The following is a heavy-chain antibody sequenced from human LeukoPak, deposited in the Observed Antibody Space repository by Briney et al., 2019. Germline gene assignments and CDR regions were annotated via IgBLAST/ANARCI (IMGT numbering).Heavy chain of an antibody. CDR1: GFTFSGFA. CDR3: AKDILSVAADLDY. Sequence: GGSLRLSCAASGFTFSGFAMSRVRRTPGKGLEWVSGISGSGDNTLYADSVKGRFTISRDNSKNTLYLEMNSLRAEDTAVYYCAKDILSVAADLDYWGQGTLVTVSS. D-gene: IGHD6-13*01. V-gene: IGHV3-23*01. CDR2: ISGSGDNT. J-gene: IGHJ4*02.